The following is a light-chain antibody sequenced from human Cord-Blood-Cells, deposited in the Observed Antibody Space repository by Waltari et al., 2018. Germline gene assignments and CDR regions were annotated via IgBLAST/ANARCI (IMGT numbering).Light chain of an antibody. J-gene: IGLJ2*01. V-gene: IGLV2-23*01. Sequence: QSALTQPASVSGSPGQSITISCTGTSSDVGSYNLVSWYQQHPGKAPKLRIYEGSKRPSGVSNLFSGSKSGNTASLTISGLQAEDEADNYCCSYAGSSTVVFGGGTKLTVL. CDR1: SSDVGSYNL. CDR3: CSYAGSSTVV. CDR2: EGS.